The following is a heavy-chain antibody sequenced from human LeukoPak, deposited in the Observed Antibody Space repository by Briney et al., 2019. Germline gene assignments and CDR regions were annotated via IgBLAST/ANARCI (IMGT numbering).Heavy chain of an antibody. V-gene: IGHV3-11*04. CDR1: GFTFSDYY. CDR2: ISSSGSTI. CDR3: ARAPLSGNLYSGSYYPDY. D-gene: IGHD1-26*01. Sequence: GGSLRLSCAASGFTFSDYYMSWIRQAPGKGLEWVSYISSSGSTIYYADSVKGRFTISRDNAKNSLYLQMHSLRAEDTAVYYCARAPLSGNLYSGSYYPDYWGQGTLVTVSS. J-gene: IGHJ4*02.